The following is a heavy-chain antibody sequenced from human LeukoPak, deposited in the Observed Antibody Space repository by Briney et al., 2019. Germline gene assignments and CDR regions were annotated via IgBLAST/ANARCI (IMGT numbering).Heavy chain of an antibody. J-gene: IGHJ4*02. CDR1: GFTFSDYY. CDR2: ISSRGSTI. V-gene: IGHV3-11*04. D-gene: IGHD4-17*01. Sequence: GGSLRLSCAASGFTFSDYYMSWIRQAPGKGLEWVSYISSRGSTIYYADSVKGRFTISRDNAKNSLYLQMTSLRAEDTAVYYCARDFYGDLYFDYWGQGTLVTVSS. CDR3: ARDFYGDLYFDY.